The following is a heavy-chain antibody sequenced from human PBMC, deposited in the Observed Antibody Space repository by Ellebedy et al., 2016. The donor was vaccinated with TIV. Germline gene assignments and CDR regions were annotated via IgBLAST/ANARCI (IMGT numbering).Heavy chain of an antibody. Sequence: PGGSLRLSCEASGFTFSSYNMNWVRQAPGKGLEWVSYISTSSSAIYYSDSVKGRFTISRDNAKNSVYLHMNSLRAEDTAVYYCASGRLASDQIFDYWGRGTLVTVSS. CDR2: ISTSSSAI. CDR1: GFTFSSYN. D-gene: IGHD1-14*01. J-gene: IGHJ4*02. CDR3: ASGRLASDQIFDY. V-gene: IGHV3-48*04.